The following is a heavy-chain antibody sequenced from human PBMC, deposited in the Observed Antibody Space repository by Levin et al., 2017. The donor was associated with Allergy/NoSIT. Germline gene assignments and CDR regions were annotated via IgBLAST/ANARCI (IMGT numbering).Heavy chain of an antibody. CDR2: VISDGSIT. V-gene: IGHV3-74*01. D-gene: IGHD2-2*01. Sequence: HAGGSLRLSCAASGFTFSNYYMHWVSQAPGKGLVWVSRVISDGSITDYADSVKGRFTISRDNARNTLYLQMNSLRAEDTAVYHCARGGCSSTSCLDNWGQGILVTVSS. CDR1: GFTFSNYY. CDR3: ARGGCSSTSCLDN. J-gene: IGHJ4*02.